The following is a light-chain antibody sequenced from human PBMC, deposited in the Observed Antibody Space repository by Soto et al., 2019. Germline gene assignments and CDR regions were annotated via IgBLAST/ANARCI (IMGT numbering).Light chain of an antibody. CDR1: QTISTW. V-gene: IGKV1-5*01. CDR3: QQYNSYSRT. Sequence: DIQMTQSPSTLSASVGDRVTITCRASQTISTWLAWYQQKPGKAPNPLIYDVSTLESGVPSRFSGSGSGTEFTLTITSLQPDDFATYYCQQYNSYSRTFGQGTKVDIK. CDR2: DVS. J-gene: IGKJ1*01.